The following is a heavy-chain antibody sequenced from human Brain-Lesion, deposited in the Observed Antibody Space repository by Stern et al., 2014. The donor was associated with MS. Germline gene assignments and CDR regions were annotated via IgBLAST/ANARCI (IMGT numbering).Heavy chain of an antibody. CDR2: LSYDGSDK. J-gene: IGHJ4*02. CDR1: GFTFSYHA. D-gene: IGHD4-17*01. CDR3: ARGGAVTTSDYYLDY. V-gene: IGHV3-30*01. Sequence: VQLEESGGGVVQPGRSLRLSCAASGFTFSYHAMHWVRQAPGKGLEWVALLSYDGSDKNDADSVKGRFTISRDNSRNTLYLQMNSLRVDDTAVYYCARGGAVTTSDYYLDYWGQGSLVTVSS.